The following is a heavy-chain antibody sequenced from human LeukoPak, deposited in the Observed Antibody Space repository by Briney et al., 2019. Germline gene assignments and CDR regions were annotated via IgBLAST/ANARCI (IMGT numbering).Heavy chain of an antibody. CDR1: GYSFTSYW. D-gene: IGHD3-10*01. Sequence: GESLKISCKGSGYSFTSYWIGWVRQMPGKGLEWMGIIYPGDSDTRYSPSFQGQVTISADKSISTAYLQWSSLKASDTAMYYCARESSKTMVRGAHFDYWGQGTLVTVSS. CDR2: IYPGDSDT. V-gene: IGHV5-51*01. J-gene: IGHJ4*02. CDR3: ARESSKTMVRGAHFDY.